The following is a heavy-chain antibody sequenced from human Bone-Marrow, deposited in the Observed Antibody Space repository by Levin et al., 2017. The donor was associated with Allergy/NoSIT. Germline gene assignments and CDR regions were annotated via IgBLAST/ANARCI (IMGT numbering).Heavy chain of an antibody. J-gene: IGHJ4*01. V-gene: IGHV2-26*03. D-gene: IGHD4-17*01. Sequence: GSGPTLVKPTETLTLTCSISGFSLSDTAMAVTWIRQPPGKALEWLAHIFSNDKKSYSPSLNSRLTISKDTSKRQVVLTVTSMGPVDTATYFCARMRLEYGVPRGHALLLDYWGRGVLVTVSS. CDR2: IFSNDKK. CDR1: GFSLSDTAMA. CDR3: ARMRLEYGVPRGHALLLDY.